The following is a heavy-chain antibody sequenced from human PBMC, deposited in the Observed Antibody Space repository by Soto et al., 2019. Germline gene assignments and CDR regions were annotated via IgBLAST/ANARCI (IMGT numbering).Heavy chain of an antibody. Sequence: SETLSLTCTVSGGSTDTSDHYWDWIRQPPGKGLEWIGSIHYSGTTLYNASLKSRVTISVDTSKNQFSLRLTSVTAADTAVYYCARREYRYGLFDYWGQGTLVTVSS. V-gene: IGHV4-39*01. D-gene: IGHD5-18*01. J-gene: IGHJ4*02. CDR3: ARREYRYGLFDY. CDR2: IHYSGTT. CDR1: GGSTDTSDHY.